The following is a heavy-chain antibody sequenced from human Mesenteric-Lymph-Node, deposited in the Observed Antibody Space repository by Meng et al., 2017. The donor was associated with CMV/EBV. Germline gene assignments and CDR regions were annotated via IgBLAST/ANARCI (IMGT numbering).Heavy chain of an antibody. Sequence: GGSLSLSCAASGFTFSNYWMSWVRQAPGKGLEWVANINQDGSEKHYVDSVTGRFTISRDNAKKLLYLQINSLRVEDTAVYYGASWGDGYNFDYWGQGTLVTVSS. D-gene: IGHD5-24*01. CDR1: GFTFSNYW. CDR3: ASWGDGYNFDY. J-gene: IGHJ4*02. CDR2: INQDGSEK. V-gene: IGHV3-7*01.